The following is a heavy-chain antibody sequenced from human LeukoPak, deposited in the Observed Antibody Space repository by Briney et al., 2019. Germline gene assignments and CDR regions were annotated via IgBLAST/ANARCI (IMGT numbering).Heavy chain of an antibody. V-gene: IGHV3-30*02. Sequence: GGSLRLSCAASGFTFSSYGMHWVRQAPGKGLEWVAFIRYDGSNKYYADSVKGRFTISRDNSKNTLYLQMNSLRAEDTAVYYCAKNQRGQGEYYYYTDVWGKGTTVTVSS. CDR1: GFTFSSYG. CDR2: IRYDGSNK. D-gene: IGHD5-24*01. J-gene: IGHJ6*03. CDR3: AKNQRGQGEYYYYTDV.